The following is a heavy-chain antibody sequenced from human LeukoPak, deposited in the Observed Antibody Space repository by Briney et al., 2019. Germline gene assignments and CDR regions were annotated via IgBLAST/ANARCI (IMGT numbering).Heavy chain of an antibody. J-gene: IGHJ4*02. CDR2: INSDGSST. D-gene: IGHD3-22*01. CDR3: AKDTFYYDSSGQNDY. V-gene: IGHV3-74*01. Sequence: GGSLRLSCAASGFTFSSYWMHWVRQAPGKGLVWVSRINSDGSSTSYADSVKGRFTISRDNAKNTLYLQMNSLRAEDTAVYYCAKDTFYYDSSGQNDYWGQGTLVTVSS. CDR1: GFTFSSYW.